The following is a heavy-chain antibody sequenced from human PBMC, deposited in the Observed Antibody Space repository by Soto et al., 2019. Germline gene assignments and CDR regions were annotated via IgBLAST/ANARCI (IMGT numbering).Heavy chain of an antibody. D-gene: IGHD3-9*01. CDR2: MNPNSGNT. Sequence: GASVKVSCKASGYTFTSYDINWVRQATGQGLEWMGWMNPNSGNTGYAQKFQGRVTMTRNTSISTAYMELSSLRSEDTAVYYCARMIKYYDILTGYFDYGMDVWGQGTTVTVSS. CDR3: ARMIKYYDILTGYFDYGMDV. CDR1: GYTFTSYD. V-gene: IGHV1-8*01. J-gene: IGHJ6*02.